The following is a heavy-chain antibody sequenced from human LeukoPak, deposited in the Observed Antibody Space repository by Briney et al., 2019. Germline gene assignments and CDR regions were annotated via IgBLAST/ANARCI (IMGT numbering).Heavy chain of an antibody. D-gene: IGHD2-2*01. Sequence: GESLRISCNVSGDTFTTYWIAWVRQMPGKGLEWMGIIYPGDSDTRYSLSFQGQVTISVDKSISTAYLQWSSLKASDTAMYYCARHSKEGSSTSGWFSALDYWGQGTLVIVSS. V-gene: IGHV5-51*01. CDR1: GDTFTTYW. CDR3: ARHSKEGSSTSGWFSALDY. CDR2: IYPGDSDT. J-gene: IGHJ4*02.